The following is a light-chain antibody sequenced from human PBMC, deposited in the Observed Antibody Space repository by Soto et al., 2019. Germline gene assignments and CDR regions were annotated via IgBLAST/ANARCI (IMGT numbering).Light chain of an antibody. CDR1: AMPNQY. CDR3: QSSDSSSTSVV. J-gene: IGLJ2*01. Sequence: SYELTQPPSVSLSPGQTARIACSGDAMPNQYAYWYQQKPGQAPILVIYKDNERPSGIPERFSGSNSGTTATLTISGVQAEDEADYYCQSSDSSSTSVVFGGGTKLTVL. V-gene: IGLV3-25*02. CDR2: KDN.